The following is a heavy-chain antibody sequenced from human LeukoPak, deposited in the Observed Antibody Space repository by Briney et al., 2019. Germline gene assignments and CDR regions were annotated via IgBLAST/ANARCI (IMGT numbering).Heavy chain of an antibody. CDR3: ARDRGPYYDILTGYYTPGWFDP. V-gene: IGHV3-53*01. CDR2: IYSGGST. D-gene: IGHD3-9*01. J-gene: IGHJ5*02. CDR1: GIIFSNYW. Sequence: GGSLRLSCAASGIIFSNYWMHWVRQAPGKVLEWVSVIYSGGSTCYADSVKGRFTISRDNSKNTLYLQMNSLRAEDTAVYYCARDRGPYYDILTGYYTPGWFDPWGQGTLVTVSS.